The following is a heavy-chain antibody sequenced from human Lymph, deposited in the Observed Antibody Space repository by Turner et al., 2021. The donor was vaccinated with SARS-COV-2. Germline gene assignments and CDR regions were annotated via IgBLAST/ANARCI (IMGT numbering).Heavy chain of an antibody. CDR1: GFTFSSYA. V-gene: IGHV3-30*04. Sequence: QVQLVESGGGVVQPGRSLRLSCAASGFTFSSYAMHWVCQAPGKGLEWVAVISYDGSNKNYADSVKGRLTISRDNSKNTLYLQMNSLRAEDTAVYYCARDDREFWSGYYTHYYYYGMDVWGQGTTVTVSS. J-gene: IGHJ6*02. D-gene: IGHD3-3*01. CDR3: ARDDREFWSGYYTHYYYYGMDV. CDR2: ISYDGSNK.